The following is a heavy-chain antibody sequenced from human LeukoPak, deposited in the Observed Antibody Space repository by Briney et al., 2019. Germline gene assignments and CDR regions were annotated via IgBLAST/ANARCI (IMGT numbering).Heavy chain of an antibody. Sequence: SETLSLTCTVSGASISGYFWSWIRQPPGKGLEWIGYIYYSGSTNYNPSLKSRVTISVDTSKNQFSLKLSPVTAADTAVYYCARLRYGSADYWGQGTLVTVSS. V-gene: IGHV4-59*01. J-gene: IGHJ4*02. CDR1: GASISGYF. CDR3: ARLRYGSADY. D-gene: IGHD3-10*01. CDR2: IYYSGST.